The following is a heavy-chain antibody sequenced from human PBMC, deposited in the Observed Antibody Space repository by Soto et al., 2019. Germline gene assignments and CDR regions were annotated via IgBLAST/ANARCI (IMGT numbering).Heavy chain of an antibody. J-gene: IGHJ4*02. V-gene: IGHV1-18*01. CDR3: ARDRNIEVAGAQPLLP. D-gene: IGHD6-19*01. CDR2: ISVNNGNT. Sequence: QVQLVQSGAEVKKPGASVKVSCETSGYTFSSYGVSWVRQAPGQGLEWMGWISVNNGNTKYAQKVQGRVTMTTDTSTSTAYMELRSLRSDDTAVYYCARDRNIEVAGAQPLLPWGQGTLVTVSS. CDR1: GYTFSSYG.